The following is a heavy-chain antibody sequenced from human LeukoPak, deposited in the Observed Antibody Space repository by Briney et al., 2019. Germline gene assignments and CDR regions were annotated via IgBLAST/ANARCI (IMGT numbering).Heavy chain of an antibody. J-gene: IGHJ4*02. D-gene: IGHD3-9*01. Sequence: GASVKVSCKVSGYTLTELSMHWVRQAPGKGLEWMGGFDPEDGETIYAQKFQGRVTITADKSTSTAYMELSSLRSEDTAVYYCARETSYDILTGYYNPGDFDYWGQGTLVTVSS. CDR2: FDPEDGET. V-gene: IGHV1-24*01. CDR3: ARETSYDILTGYYNPGDFDY. CDR1: GYTLTELS.